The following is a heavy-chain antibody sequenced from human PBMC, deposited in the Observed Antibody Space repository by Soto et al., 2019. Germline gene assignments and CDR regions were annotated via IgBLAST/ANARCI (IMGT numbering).Heavy chain of an antibody. CDR2: INAGNGNT. CDR3: ARGTPVWFDP. CDR1: GGTFSSYA. V-gene: IGHV1-3*01. Sequence: ASVKVSCKASGGTFSSYAMSWVRQAPGQRLEWMGWINAGNGNTKYSQKFQGRVTITRDTSASTAYMELSSLRSEDTAVYYCARGTPVWFDPWGQGTLVTVSS. D-gene: IGHD3-10*01. J-gene: IGHJ5*02.